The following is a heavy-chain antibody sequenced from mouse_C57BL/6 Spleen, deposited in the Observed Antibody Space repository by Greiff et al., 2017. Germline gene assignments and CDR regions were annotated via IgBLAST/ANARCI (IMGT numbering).Heavy chain of an antibody. J-gene: IGHJ2*01. D-gene: IGHD2-4*01. CDR2: IYPRSGNT. V-gene: IGHV1-81*01. CDR1: GYTFTSYG. CDR3: ARKKDIYYDYDEGDY. Sequence: QVQLKESGAELARPGASVKLSCKASGYTFTSYGISWVKQRTGQGLEWIGEIYPRSGNTYYNEKFKGKATLTADKSSSTAYMELRSLTSEDSAVYFCARKKDIYYDYDEGDYWGKGTTLTVSS.